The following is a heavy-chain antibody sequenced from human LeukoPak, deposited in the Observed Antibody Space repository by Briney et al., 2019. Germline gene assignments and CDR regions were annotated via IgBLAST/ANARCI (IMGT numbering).Heavy chain of an antibody. CDR3: ARLPLHCSGGSCPFDY. Sequence: PSETLSLTCTVSGGSISSYYWSWIRQPPGKGLEWIGYIYYSGSTNYNPSLKSRVTISVDTSKNQFSLKLSSVTAADTAVYYCARLPLHCSGGSCPFDYWGQGTLVTVSS. CDR2: IYYSGST. J-gene: IGHJ4*02. D-gene: IGHD2-15*01. CDR1: GGSISSYY. V-gene: IGHV4-59*08.